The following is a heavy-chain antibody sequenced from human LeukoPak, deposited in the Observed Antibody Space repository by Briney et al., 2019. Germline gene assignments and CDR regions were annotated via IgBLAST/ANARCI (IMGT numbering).Heavy chain of an antibody. Sequence: GGSLRLSCAGSGYSFRSHSMNWDRQAPGKGLEWVSSISSISHYIYYADSVKGRFTISRDNAKNSLYLQMNSLRAEDTALYYCTRDYYDSSGLPFDYWGQGTLVTVSS. D-gene: IGHD3-22*01. CDR1: GYSFRSHS. CDR2: ISSISHYI. V-gene: IGHV3-21*01. CDR3: TRDYYDSSGLPFDY. J-gene: IGHJ4*02.